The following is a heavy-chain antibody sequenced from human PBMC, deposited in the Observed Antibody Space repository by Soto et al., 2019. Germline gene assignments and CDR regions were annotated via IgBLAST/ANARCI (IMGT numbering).Heavy chain of an antibody. D-gene: IGHD6-19*01. CDR2: IIPVFSTA. CDR1: GGTFSTYG. V-gene: IGHV1-69*13. Sequence: KKRGASVKVSCKASGGTFSTYGISWVRQAPGQGLVWMGRIIPVFSTAIFAQKFQGRVTITANESTSTVYMELSSLRSEDTAVYYCARAGIAVAGTGGNWFDPWGQGTLVTAPQ. J-gene: IGHJ5*02. CDR3: ARAGIAVAGTGGNWFDP.